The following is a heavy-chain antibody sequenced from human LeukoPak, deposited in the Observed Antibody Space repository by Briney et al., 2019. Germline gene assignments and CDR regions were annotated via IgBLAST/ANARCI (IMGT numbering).Heavy chain of an antibody. J-gene: IGHJ6*03. V-gene: IGHV3-21*01. CDR3: ARDRGRYYMDV. CDR2: ISTSSSYI. D-gene: IGHD6-25*01. CDR1: GFTLSSHN. Sequence: GGSLRLSCAASGFTLSSHNMNWVRQAPGKGLEWVSFISTSSSYIYYADSVKGRFTISRDNAKNSLYLQMNSLRAGDTAVYYCARDRGRYYMDVWGKGTTVTISS.